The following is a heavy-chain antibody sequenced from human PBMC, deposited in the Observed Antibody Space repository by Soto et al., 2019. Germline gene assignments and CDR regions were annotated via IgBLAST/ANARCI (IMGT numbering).Heavy chain of an antibody. CDR1: GFNFNSYT. CDR3: ARDCSGGSCYPGMDV. CDR2: ISSSGYI. Sequence: EVQLVESGGGLVKPGGSLRLSCAASGFNFNSYTINWVRQASGKRLEWLSSISSSGYIFSTDSVRGRFTISRDNVKNSVYLQINSRRAEDTAVYFCARDCSGGSCYPGMDVWGQGTTVTVSS. V-gene: IGHV3-21*01. J-gene: IGHJ6*02. D-gene: IGHD2-15*01.